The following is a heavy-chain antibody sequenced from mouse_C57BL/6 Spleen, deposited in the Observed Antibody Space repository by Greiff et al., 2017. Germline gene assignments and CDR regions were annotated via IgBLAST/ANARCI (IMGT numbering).Heavy chain of an antibody. CDR1: GFTFSSYA. D-gene: IGHD2-4*01. J-gene: IGHJ3*01. CDR2: ISSGGDYI. V-gene: IGHV5-9-1*02. Sequence: DVHLVESGEGLVKPGGSLKLSCAASGFTFSSYAMSWVRQTPEKRLEWVAYISSGGDYIYYADTVKGRFTISRDNARNTLYLQMSSLKSEDTAMYYCTVYDYDGAWFAYWGQGTLVTVSA. CDR3: TVYDYDGAWFAY.